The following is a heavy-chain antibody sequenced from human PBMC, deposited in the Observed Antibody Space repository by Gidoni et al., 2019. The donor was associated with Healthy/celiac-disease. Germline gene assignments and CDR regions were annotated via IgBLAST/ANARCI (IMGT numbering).Heavy chain of an antibody. CDR2: INPNSGGT. D-gene: IGHD3-22*01. CDR3: AREAGYYYDSSGFFDY. Sequence: QVQLVQSGAEVKKPGASVKVSCTASGYTFTGYYMHWGRQAPGQGLEWMGWINPNSGGTNYAHKFQGRVTMTRDTSISTAYMELSRLRSDDTAVYYCAREAGYYYDSSGFFDYWGQGTLVTVSS. CDR1: GYTFTGYY. J-gene: IGHJ4*02. V-gene: IGHV1-2*07.